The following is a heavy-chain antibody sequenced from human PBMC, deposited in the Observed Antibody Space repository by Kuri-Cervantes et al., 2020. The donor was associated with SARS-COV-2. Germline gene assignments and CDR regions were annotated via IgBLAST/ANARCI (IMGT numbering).Heavy chain of an antibody. CDR3: ARALGDSGSYHIQH. V-gene: IGHV3-66*02. CDR1: GFCVTSNY. Sequence: GESLKISCAASGFCVTSNYMSWVRQAPGKGLEWVSVIYSGGSTYYADSVKGRFTISRDNSKNTLYLQMNSLRAEDTAVYYCARALGDSGSYHIQHWGQGTLVTVSS. CDR2: IYSGGST. D-gene: IGHD1-26*01. J-gene: IGHJ1*01.